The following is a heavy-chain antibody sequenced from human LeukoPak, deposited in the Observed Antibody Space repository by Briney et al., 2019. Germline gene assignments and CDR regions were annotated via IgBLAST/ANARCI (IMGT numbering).Heavy chain of an antibody. V-gene: IGHV1-18*01. CDR3: ARIASIQMYSSSWGAFDI. CDR1: GYTFTSYG. CDR2: ISPYNGNT. D-gene: IGHD6-13*01. Sequence: ASVKVSCKASGYTFTSYGISWVRPAPGQGLEWMGWISPYNGNTNYAQKLQGRVTMTTDTSTSTAYMELRSLRSDDTAVYYCARIASIQMYSSSWGAFDIWGQGTMVTVSS. J-gene: IGHJ3*02.